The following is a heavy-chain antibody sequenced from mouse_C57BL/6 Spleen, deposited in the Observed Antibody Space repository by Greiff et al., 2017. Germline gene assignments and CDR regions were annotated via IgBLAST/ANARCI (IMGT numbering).Heavy chain of an antibody. Sequence: EVKVVESGGGLVKPGGSLKLSCAASGFTFSDYGMHWVRQAPEKGLEWVAYISSGSSTIYYADTVKGRFTISRDNAKNTLFLQMTSLRSEDTAMYYCARLRGYAMDYWGQGTSDTVSS. V-gene: IGHV5-17*01. J-gene: IGHJ4*01. CDR3: ARLRGYAMDY. CDR2: ISSGSSTI. D-gene: IGHD1-1*01. CDR1: GFTFSDYG.